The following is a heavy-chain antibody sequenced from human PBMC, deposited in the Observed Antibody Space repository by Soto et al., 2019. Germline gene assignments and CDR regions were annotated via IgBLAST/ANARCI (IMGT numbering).Heavy chain of an antibody. CDR1: GGSFSGYY. CDR2: INHSGST. Sequence: QVQLQQWGAGLLKPSETLSLTCAVYGGSFSGYYWSWIRQPPGKGLEWIGEINHSGSTNYNPSLKSRVTISVDTSKNQFSLKLSSVTAADTAVYYCARGRLLWFGGTSYYYYGMDVWGQGTTVTVSS. V-gene: IGHV4-34*01. CDR3: ARGRLLWFGGTSYYYYGMDV. J-gene: IGHJ6*02. D-gene: IGHD3-10*01.